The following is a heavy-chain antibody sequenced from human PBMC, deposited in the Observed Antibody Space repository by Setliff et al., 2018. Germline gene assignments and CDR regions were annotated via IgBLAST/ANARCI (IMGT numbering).Heavy chain of an antibody. CDR2: IYTSWST. CDR1: GGSISNTFYY. D-gene: IGHD3-3*01. Sequence: SETLSLTCAVSGGSISNTFYYWTWIRQPAGKGLEWIGQIYTSWSTNYNPSLKSRVTISVDTSKNQFSLQLSSVTAADTAVYYCARMSGFLYIDVWGKGTTVTV. CDR3: ARMSGFLYIDV. V-gene: IGHV4-61*09. J-gene: IGHJ6*04.